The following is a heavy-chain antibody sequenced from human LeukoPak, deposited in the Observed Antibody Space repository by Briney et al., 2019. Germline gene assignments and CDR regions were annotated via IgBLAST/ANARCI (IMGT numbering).Heavy chain of an antibody. Sequence: PSETLSLTCTVSGGSISSSSYYWGWIRQPPGKGLEWIGSIYYSGSTYYNPSLKSRVTISVDTSKNQFSLKLSSVTAADTAVYYCARGHSSGWSRWFDPWGQGTLVTVSS. D-gene: IGHD6-19*01. V-gene: IGHV4-39*01. CDR2: IYYSGST. CDR1: GGSISSSSYY. J-gene: IGHJ5*02. CDR3: ARGHSSGWSRWFDP.